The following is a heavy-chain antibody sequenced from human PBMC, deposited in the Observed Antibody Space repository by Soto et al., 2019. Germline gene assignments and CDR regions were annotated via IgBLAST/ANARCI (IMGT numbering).Heavy chain of an antibody. Sequence: QITLKESGPTLVKPTRTLTLTCTFSGFSLSNSGLGVGWIRQPPGQALEWLALIYWDDDKRYSPSLKSRLNNAKDTSKNQEVLTMNNMDPLETLTYYFEHSGYDILTGYYNSFDYWGQGTLVTVSS. J-gene: IGHJ4*02. CDR3: EHSGYDILTGYYNSFDY. D-gene: IGHD3-9*01. CDR1: GFSLSNSGLG. V-gene: IGHV2-5*02. CDR2: IYWDDDK.